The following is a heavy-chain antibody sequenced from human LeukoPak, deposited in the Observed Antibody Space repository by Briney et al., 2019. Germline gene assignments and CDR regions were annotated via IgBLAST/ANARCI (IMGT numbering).Heavy chain of an antibody. CDR3: ARGIGASGRYYYGSGSPPRGRYFDY. V-gene: IGHV4-39*07. J-gene: IGHJ4*02. CDR2: IYYSGST. D-gene: IGHD3-10*01. CDR1: GGSISSSSYY. Sequence: SETLSLTCTVSGGSISSSSYYWGWIRQPPGKGLEWIGSIYYSGSTYYNPSLKSRVTISVDTSKNQFSLKLSSVTAADTAVYYCARGIGASGRYYYGSGSPPRGRYFDYWGQGTLVTVSS.